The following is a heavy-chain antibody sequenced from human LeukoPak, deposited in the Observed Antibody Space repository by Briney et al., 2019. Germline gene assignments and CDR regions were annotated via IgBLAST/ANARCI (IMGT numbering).Heavy chain of an antibody. CDR2: IYPGDSDT. CDR3: AREGTTQHPSPPYY. J-gene: IGHJ4*02. Sequence: EESLKISCQGSGYSFTYYWIGWVRQMPGKGLEWMGIIYPGDSDTRYSPSFQGQVTISADKSISTAYLQWSSLKASDTAMYYCAREGTTQHPSPPYYWGQGTLVTVSS. V-gene: IGHV5-51*01. CDR1: GYSFTYYW. D-gene: IGHD1-7*01.